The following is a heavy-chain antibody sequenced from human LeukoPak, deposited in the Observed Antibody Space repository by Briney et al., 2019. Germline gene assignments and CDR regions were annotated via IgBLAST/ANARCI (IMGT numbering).Heavy chain of an antibody. CDR3: VRCDSGTYHFDY. J-gene: IGHJ4*02. CDR2: INTDGSST. V-gene: IGHV3-74*01. CDR1: GFTFSTYW. Sequence: GGSLRLSCAASGFTFSTYWMHWVRQAPGRGLVWVSRINTDGSSTSYADSVKGRFTISRDNAKHTLYLQMNSLRAEDTAVYYCVRCDSGTYHFDYWGRGTLVTVSS. D-gene: IGHD1-26*01.